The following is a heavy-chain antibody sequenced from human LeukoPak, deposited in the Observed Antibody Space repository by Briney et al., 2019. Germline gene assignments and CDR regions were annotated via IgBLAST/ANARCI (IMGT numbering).Heavy chain of an antibody. CDR2: ISGSGGST. V-gene: IGHV3-23*01. CDR3: AKDSAVLRYFDWLPPVWGDFYGMDV. CDR1: GFTFSTYW. Sequence: GGSLRPSCAASGFTFSTYWMSWVRQAPGEGLEWVSAISGSGGSTYYADSVKGRFTISRDNYKNTLYLQMNSLRAEDTAVYYCAKDSAVLRYFDWLPPVWGDFYGMDVWGQGTTVTVSS. D-gene: IGHD3-9*01. J-gene: IGHJ6*02.